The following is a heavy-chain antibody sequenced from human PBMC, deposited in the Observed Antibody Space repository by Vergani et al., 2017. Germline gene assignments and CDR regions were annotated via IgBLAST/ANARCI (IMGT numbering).Heavy chain of an antibody. D-gene: IGHD5-18*01. V-gene: IGHV3-48*03. J-gene: IGHJ4*02. CDR3: ARIQLWPLGIDY. CDR1: GFTFSSYE. CDR2: ISSSGSNI. Sequence: EVQLVESGGGLVKPGGSLRLSCAASGFTFSSYEMNWVRQAPGKGLEWVSYISSSGSNIYYTDSVKGRFTISRDNAKNSLYLQMNSLIAEVTAVYYCARIQLWPLGIDYWGQGTLVTVSS.